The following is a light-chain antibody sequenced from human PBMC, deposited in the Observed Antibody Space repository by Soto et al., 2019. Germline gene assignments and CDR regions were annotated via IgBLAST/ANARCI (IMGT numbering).Light chain of an antibody. V-gene: IGLV4-60*02. CDR3: ETWDSNTRV. J-gene: IGLJ1*01. Sequence: QSVLTQSSSASASLGSSVKLTCTLSSGHSSYIIAWHQQQPGKAPWYLMKLEGSGSYNKGSGVPDRFSGSSSGADRYLTISNLQFEDEADYYCETWDSNTRVFGTGTKVTVL. CDR1: SGHSSYI. CDR2: LEGSGSY.